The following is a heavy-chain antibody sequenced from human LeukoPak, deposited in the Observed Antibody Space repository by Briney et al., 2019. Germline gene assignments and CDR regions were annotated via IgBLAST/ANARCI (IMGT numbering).Heavy chain of an antibody. J-gene: IGHJ3*02. V-gene: IGHV3-30-3*01. Sequence: GGSLRLSCAASGFTFSSYAMHWVRQAPGKGLEWVAVISYDGSNKYYADSVKGRFTISRDSSKNTLYLQMNSLRAEDTAVYYCARYIGRAFDIWGQGTMVTVSS. CDR3: ARYIGRAFDI. CDR2: ISYDGSNK. CDR1: GFTFSSYA. D-gene: IGHD5-12*01.